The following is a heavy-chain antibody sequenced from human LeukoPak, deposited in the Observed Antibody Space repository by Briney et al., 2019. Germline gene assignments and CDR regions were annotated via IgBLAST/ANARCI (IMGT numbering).Heavy chain of an antibody. J-gene: IGHJ6*03. CDR3: ARSGYCSGGSCYPGGDYYYYYMDV. D-gene: IGHD2-15*01. Sequence: PSETLSLTCTVSGGSISSYYWSWTRQPPGKGLEWIGYIYYSGSTNYNPSLKSRVTISVDTSKNQFSLKLSSVTAADTAVYYCARSGYCSGGSCYPGGDYYYYYMDVWGKGTTVTVSS. CDR2: IYYSGST. V-gene: IGHV4-59*08. CDR1: GGSISSYY.